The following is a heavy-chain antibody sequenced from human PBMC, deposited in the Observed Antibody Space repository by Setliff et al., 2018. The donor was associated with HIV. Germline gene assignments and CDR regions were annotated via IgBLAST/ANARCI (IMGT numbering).Heavy chain of an antibody. Sequence: SETLSLTCAVSGGSISSSNWGSWVRQPPGKGREWIGESYHGGSTNYNPSLKSRVTISVDKYKNQFSLKLSSVTAADTAVYYCARATPGYNYGSRHAFDIWGQGTKVTVSS. J-gene: IGHJ3*02. V-gene: IGHV4-4*02. CDR2: SYHGGST. D-gene: IGHD5-18*01. CDR1: GGSISSSNW. CDR3: ARATPGYNYGSRHAFDI.